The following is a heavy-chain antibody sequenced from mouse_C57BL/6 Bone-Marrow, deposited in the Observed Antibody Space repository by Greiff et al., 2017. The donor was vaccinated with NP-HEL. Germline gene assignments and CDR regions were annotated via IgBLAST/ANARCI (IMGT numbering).Heavy chain of an antibody. CDR3: ARMHYSNRWDAMDY. Sequence: VPLQQSGPELVKPGDSVKISCKASGYSFTGYFMNWVMQSHGKSLEWIGRINPYNGDTFSNQKFKGKATLTVDKSSSPAHMELRSLTSEASAVYYCARMHYSNRWDAMDYWGQGTSVTVSS. V-gene: IGHV1-20*01. CDR1: GYSFTGYF. J-gene: IGHJ4*01. CDR2: INPYNGDT. D-gene: IGHD2-5*01.